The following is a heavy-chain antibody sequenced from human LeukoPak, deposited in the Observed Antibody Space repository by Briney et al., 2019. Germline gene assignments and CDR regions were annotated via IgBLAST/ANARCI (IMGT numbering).Heavy chain of an antibody. D-gene: IGHD6-19*01. Sequence: SETLSLTCTVSGGSISSYYWSWIRQPPGKGLEWIGYIYYSGSTNYNPSLKSRVTISVDTSKNQFSLKLSSVTAADTAVYYCARGRWAVADAFDIWGQGTMVTVSS. V-gene: IGHV4-59*08. J-gene: IGHJ3*02. CDR2: IYYSGST. CDR1: GGSISSYY. CDR3: ARGRWAVADAFDI.